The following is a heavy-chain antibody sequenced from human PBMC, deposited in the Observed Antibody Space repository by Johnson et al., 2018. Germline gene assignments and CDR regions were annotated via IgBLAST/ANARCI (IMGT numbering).Heavy chain of an antibody. D-gene: IGHD6-13*01. CDR1: GFTFSSYA. CDR2: ISYDGSNK. V-gene: IGHV3-30*18. CDR3: AKHNSYRSSWGAFDI. Sequence: VQLVESGGGVVQPGRSLRLSCAASGFTFSSYAMHWVRQAPGKGLEWVAVISYDGSNKYYADSVKGRFTISRDNSKNTLYLQMNSLRAEDTAVYYCAKHNSYRSSWGAFDIWGQGTMVTVSS. J-gene: IGHJ3*02.